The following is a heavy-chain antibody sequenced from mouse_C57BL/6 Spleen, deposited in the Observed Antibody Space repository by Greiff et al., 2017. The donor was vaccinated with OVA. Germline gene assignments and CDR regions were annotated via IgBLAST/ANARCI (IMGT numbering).Heavy chain of an antibody. J-gene: IGHJ2*01. CDR2: ISSGSSTI. V-gene: IGHV5-17*01. CDR1: GFTFSDYG. CDR3: ARPGRYYYGSSYGFDY. Sequence: EVNVVESGGGLVKPGGSLKLSCAASGFTFSDYGMHWVRQAPEKGLEWVAYISSGSSTIYYADTVKGRFTISRDNAKNTLFLQMTSLRSEDTAMYYCARPGRYYYGSSYGFDYWGQGTTLTVSS. D-gene: IGHD1-1*01.